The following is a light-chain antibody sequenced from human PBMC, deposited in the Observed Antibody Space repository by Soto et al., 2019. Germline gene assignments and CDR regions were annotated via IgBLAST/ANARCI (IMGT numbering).Light chain of an antibody. CDR1: RSDVGAYNY. V-gene: IGLV2-14*01. Sequence: QSVLTQPASVSGSPGQSIAISCTGTRSDVGAYNYVSCYQQHPGKAPKLMISEVTNRPSGVSDRFSGSKSGNTASLTISGLQAEDEADYYCSSFTSRFTFVFGTGTKVTVL. CDR3: SSFTSRFTFV. CDR2: EVT. J-gene: IGLJ1*01.